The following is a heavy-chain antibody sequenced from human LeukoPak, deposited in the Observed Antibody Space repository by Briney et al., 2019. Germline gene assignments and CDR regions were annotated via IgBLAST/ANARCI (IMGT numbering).Heavy chain of an antibody. Sequence: GASVKVSCKASGGTFSTYAISWVRQAPGQGLEWMGRIIPILGIANYAQKFQGGVTITADKSTSTAYMELSSLRSEDTAVYYCARERVDTAMVLLNDAFDIWGQGTMVTVSS. V-gene: IGHV1-69*04. J-gene: IGHJ3*02. CDR1: GGTFSTYA. D-gene: IGHD5-18*01. CDR2: IIPILGIA. CDR3: ARERVDTAMVLLNDAFDI.